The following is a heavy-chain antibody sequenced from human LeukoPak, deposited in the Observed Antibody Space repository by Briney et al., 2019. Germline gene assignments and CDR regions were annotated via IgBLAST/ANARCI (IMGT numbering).Heavy chain of an antibody. Sequence: SETLSLTCTVSGGSISSYYWSWIRQPPGKGLEWIGYIYYSGSTNYNPSLKSRVTISVDTSKNQFSLKLSSVTAADTAVYYCARRKGVEAAAVYFDYWGQGTLVTVSS. CDR2: IYYSGST. J-gene: IGHJ4*02. CDR1: GGSISSYY. D-gene: IGHD6-13*01. V-gene: IGHV4-59*08. CDR3: ARRKGVEAAAVYFDY.